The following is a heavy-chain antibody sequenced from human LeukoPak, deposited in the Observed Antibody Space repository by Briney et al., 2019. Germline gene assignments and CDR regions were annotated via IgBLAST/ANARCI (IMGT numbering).Heavy chain of an antibody. CDR1: GASFSGYY. D-gene: IGHD3-10*01. CDR3: VLGSWEPTGSY. CDR2: ITHNGKS. V-gene: IGHV4-34*01. J-gene: IGHJ4*02. Sequence: KPSDTLSLTCAVYGASFSGYYKTWLRQSPGEGVEGIGEITHNGKSNYNPSLKSRVTISGDTSRTQFSLRLTSVTAADAGVYYCVLGSWEPTGSYWGQGTLVAISS.